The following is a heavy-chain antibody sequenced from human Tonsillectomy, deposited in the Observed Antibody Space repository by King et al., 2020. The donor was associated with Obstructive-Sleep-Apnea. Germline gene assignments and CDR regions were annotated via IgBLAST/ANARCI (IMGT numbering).Heavy chain of an antibody. D-gene: IGHD3-10*01. CDR2: INHSGST. Sequence: VQLQQWGAGLLKPSETLSLTCAVYGGSFSGYYWSWIRQPPGKGLEWIGEINHSGSTNYNPSLKSRVTISVDTTKNQFSLKLSPVTAADTAVYYCARGSRLLLWFGDSRSNRAGSFDYWGQGTLVTVSS. CDR3: ARGSRLLLWFGDSRSNRAGSFDY. J-gene: IGHJ4*02. CDR1: GGSFSGYY. V-gene: IGHV4-34*01.